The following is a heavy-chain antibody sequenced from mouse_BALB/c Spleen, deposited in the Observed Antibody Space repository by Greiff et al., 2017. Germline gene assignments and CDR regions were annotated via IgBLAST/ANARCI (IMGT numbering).Heavy chain of an antibody. D-gene: IGHD1-1*01. CDR3: ARDYGSSWFYAMDY. Sequence: VQLQQSGPGLVQPSQSLSITCTVSGFSLTSYGVHWVRQSPGKGLEWLGVIWSGGSTDYNAAFISRLSISKDNSKSQVSFKMNSLQANDTAIYYCARDYGSSWFYAMDYWGQGTSVTVSS. CDR2: IWSGGST. J-gene: IGHJ4*01. V-gene: IGHV2-2*02. CDR1: GFSLTSYG.